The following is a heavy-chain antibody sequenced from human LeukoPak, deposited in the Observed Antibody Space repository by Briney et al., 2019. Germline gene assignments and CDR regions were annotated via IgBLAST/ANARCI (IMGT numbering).Heavy chain of an antibody. V-gene: IGHV4-34*01. CDR3: ARDEYYYGSGRVMGFI. CDR2: INHSGST. CDR1: GGSFSGYY. D-gene: IGHD3-10*01. J-gene: IGHJ4*02. Sequence: SETLSLTCAVYGGSFSGYYWSWIRQPPGKGLEWIGEINHSGSTNYNPSLTSRVTISVDTSKNQFSLKLSSVTAADTAVYYCARDEYYYGSGRVMGFIWGQGTLVTVSS.